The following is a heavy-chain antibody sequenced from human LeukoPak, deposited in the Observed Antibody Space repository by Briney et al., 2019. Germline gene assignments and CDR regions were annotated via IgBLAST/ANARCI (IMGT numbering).Heavy chain of an antibody. CDR2: ISSSGSTI. V-gene: IGHV3-48*03. CDR1: GFTFSSYE. D-gene: IGHD6-13*01. Sequence: GGSLRLSCAASGFTFSSYEMNWVRQAPGKGLEWVSYISSSGSTIYHADSVKGRFTISRDNAKNSLYLQMNSLRAEDTAVYYCARDKPSPGYSSSPDAFDIWGQGTMVTVSS. CDR3: ARDKPSPGYSSSPDAFDI. J-gene: IGHJ3*02.